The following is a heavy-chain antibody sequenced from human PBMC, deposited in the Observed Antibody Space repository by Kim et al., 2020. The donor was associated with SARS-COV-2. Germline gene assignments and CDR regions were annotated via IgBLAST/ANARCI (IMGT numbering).Heavy chain of an antibody. J-gene: IGHJ6*02. Sequence: LQSRVTISIDTSKNQFSLKLSSVTAADTAVYYCGRHEYSSSSNWTEETMDVWGPGTTVTVSS. D-gene: IGHD6-6*01. V-gene: IGHV4-39*01. CDR3: GRHEYSSSSNWTEETMDV.